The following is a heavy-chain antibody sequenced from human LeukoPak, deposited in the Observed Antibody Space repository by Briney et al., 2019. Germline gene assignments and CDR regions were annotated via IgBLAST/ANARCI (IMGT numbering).Heavy chain of an antibody. CDR2: IYSGGST. CDR3: ARDTYSSGWYLEYFQH. CDR1: GFTVSSNY. D-gene: IGHD6-19*01. V-gene: IGHV3-53*04. Sequence: QSGGSLRLSCAASGFTVSSNYMSWVRQAPGKGLEWVSVIYSGGSTYYADSVKGRFTISRHNSKNTLYLQMNSLRAEDTAVYYCARDTYSSGWYLEYFQHWGQGTLVTVSS. J-gene: IGHJ1*01.